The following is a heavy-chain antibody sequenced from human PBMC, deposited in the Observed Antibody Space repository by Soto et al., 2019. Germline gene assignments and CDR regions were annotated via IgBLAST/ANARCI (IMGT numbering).Heavy chain of an antibody. J-gene: IGHJ6*02. CDR3: ARPYSNRWSIFYGLDV. CDR1: GFTFSTYS. V-gene: IGHV3-48*02. CDR2: ISSSSDII. Sequence: PGGSLRLSCAAPGFTFSTYSMNWVRQAPGKGLEWISYISSSSDIIYYADSVKGRFTISRDNAKSTLFLQMNSLRDEDTAVYYCARPYSNRWSIFYGLDVWGQGTTVTVSS. D-gene: IGHD6-13*01.